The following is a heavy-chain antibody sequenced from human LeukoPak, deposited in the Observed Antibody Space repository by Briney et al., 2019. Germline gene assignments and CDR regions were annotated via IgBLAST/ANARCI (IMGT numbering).Heavy chain of an antibody. J-gene: IGHJ4*02. CDR1: GFTFSTFW. Sequence: GGSLGLSCGASGFTFSTFWMHWVRQAPGKGLGWVSRIHTDGSSTSYADSVKGRFTISRDNAKNTLYLQMNSLRAEDTAVYYCAAGYSDYGYWGQGTLVTVSS. CDR3: AAGYSDYGY. D-gene: IGHD5-12*01. V-gene: IGHV3-74*01. CDR2: IHTDGSST.